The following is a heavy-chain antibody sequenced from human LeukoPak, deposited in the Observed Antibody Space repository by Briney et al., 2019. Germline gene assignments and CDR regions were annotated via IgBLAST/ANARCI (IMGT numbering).Heavy chain of an antibody. CDR1: GGSISSYY. J-gene: IGHJ4*02. CDR2: IHYSGST. D-gene: IGHD6-13*01. CDR3: ARQVYSSSWSYYFGY. V-gene: IGHV4-59*01. Sequence: TSETLSLTCAVSGGSISSYYWSWIRQPPGRGLEWIGSIHYSGSTSYNSSLKSRVTMSIDTSKNQFSLKLSSVTPADTAVYYCARQVYSSSWSYYFGYWGQGILVTVSS.